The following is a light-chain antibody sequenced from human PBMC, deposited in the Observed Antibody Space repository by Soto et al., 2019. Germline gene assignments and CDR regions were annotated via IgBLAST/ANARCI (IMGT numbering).Light chain of an antibody. V-gene: IGKV1-39*01. CDR1: QSISRY. CDR3: QQSYSTPWT. J-gene: IGKJ1*01. CDR2: AAS. Sequence: DIQMTQSPSSLSASVGDRVTITCRASQSISRYLTWYQHKPGKAPNLLIYAASSFQSGVPSRFSGSGSGLDFTLTISSLQPEDFETYYCQQSYSTPWTFGQGTKVEIK.